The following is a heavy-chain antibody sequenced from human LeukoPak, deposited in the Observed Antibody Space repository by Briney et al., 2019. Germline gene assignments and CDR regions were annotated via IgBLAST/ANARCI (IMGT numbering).Heavy chain of an antibody. D-gene: IGHD3-22*01. CDR1: GYTFTSYA. Sequence: ASVKVSCKASGYTFTSYAMNWVRQAPGQGLEWMGWINTNTGNPTYAQGFTGRFVFSLDTSVSTAYLQISSLKAEDTAVYYCARDLSGVDYSDSSGYPYWYFDLWGRGTLVTVSS. V-gene: IGHV7-4-1*02. CDR3: ARDLSGVDYSDSSGYPYWYFDL. J-gene: IGHJ2*01. CDR2: INTNTGNP.